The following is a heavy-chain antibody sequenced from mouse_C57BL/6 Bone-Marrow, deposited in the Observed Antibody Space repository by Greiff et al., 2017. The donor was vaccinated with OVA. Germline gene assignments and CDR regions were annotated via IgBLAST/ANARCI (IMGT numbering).Heavy chain of an antibody. CDR1: GYTFTSYD. V-gene: IGHV1-85*01. D-gene: IGHD2-4*01. J-gene: IGHJ1*03. Sequence: VQLQQSGPELVKPGASVKLSCKASGYTFTSYDINWVKQRPGQGLEWIGWIYPRDGSTKYNEKFKGKATLTVDTSSSTAYMELHSLTSEDSAVYFCARWFDYDGSYWYFDVWGTGTTVTVSS. CDR3: ARWFDYDGSYWYFDV. CDR2: IYPRDGST.